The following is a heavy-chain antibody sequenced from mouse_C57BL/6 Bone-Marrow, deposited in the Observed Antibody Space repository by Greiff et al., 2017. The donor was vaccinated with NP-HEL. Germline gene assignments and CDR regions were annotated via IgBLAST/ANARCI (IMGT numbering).Heavy chain of an antibody. Sequence: EVKLQESGAELVRPGASVKLSCTASGFNITDDYMHWVKQRPEQGLEWIGWIDPETGDTEYASKFQGKATITADKSSNTAYLQLSSLSSEETAVYYCTPIDYVDYWGQGTTLTVSS. D-gene: IGHD1-1*02. CDR2: IDPETGDT. J-gene: IGHJ2*01. V-gene: IGHV14-4*01. CDR3: TPIDYVDY. CDR1: GFNITDDY.